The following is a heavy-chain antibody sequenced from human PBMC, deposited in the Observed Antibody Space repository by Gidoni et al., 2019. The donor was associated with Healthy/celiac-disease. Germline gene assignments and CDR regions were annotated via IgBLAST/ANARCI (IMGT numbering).Heavy chain of an antibody. V-gene: IGHV3-49*05. J-gene: IGHJ4*02. CDR1: GFTFGDYA. Sequence: VQLVESGGGLVKPGRSLRLSCTASGFTFGDYAMSWFRQAPGKGLEWVGFIRSKAYGGTTEYAASVKGRFTISRDDSKSIAYLQMNSLKTEDTAVYYCTDTYDYVWGSYRMGDWGQGTLVTVSS. CDR2: IRSKAYGGTT. D-gene: IGHD3-16*02. CDR3: TDTYDYVWGSYRMGD.